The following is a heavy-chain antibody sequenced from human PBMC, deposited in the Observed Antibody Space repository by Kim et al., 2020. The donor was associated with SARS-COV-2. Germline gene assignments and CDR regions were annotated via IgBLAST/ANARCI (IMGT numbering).Heavy chain of an antibody. D-gene: IGHD1-7*01. CDR1: GFTFSSYG. CDR3: AKDEALGWNYDGGYYFDY. V-gene: IGHV3-30*18. Sequence: GGSLRLSCAASGFTFSSYGMHWVRQAPGKGLEWVAVISYDGSNKYYADSVKGRFTISRDNSKNTLYLQMNSLRAEDTAVYYCAKDEALGWNYDGGYYFDYWGQGTLVTVSS. CDR2: ISYDGSNK. J-gene: IGHJ4*02.